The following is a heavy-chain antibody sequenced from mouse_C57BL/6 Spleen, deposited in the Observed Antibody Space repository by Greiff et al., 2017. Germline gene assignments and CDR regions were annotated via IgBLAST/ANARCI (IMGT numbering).Heavy chain of an antibody. Sequence: VKLVESGAELARPGASVKLSCKASGYTFTSYGISWVKQRTGQGLEWIGEIYPRSGNTYYNEKVKGKATLTADKSSSTAYMELRSLTSEDSAVXFCAPNYYGSSPYAMDYWGQGTSVTVSS. CDR2: IYPRSGNT. J-gene: IGHJ4*01. CDR1: GYTFTSYG. D-gene: IGHD1-1*01. CDR3: APNYYGSSPYAMDY. V-gene: IGHV1-81*01.